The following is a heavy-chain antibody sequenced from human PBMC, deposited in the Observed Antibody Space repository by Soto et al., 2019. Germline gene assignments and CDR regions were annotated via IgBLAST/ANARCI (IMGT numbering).Heavy chain of an antibody. V-gene: IGHV3-64D*06. CDR1: VFTFSSYV. CDR2: ITSNGGST. CDR3: NY. Sequence: GGSLRLSCSASVFTFSSYVMNWVRQAPGKGLEYVSGITSNGGSTFYADSVKGRFIISRDNSQNTVYLQMSSLPTADTAVYYYNYWGQGTLVTVSS. J-gene: IGHJ4*02.